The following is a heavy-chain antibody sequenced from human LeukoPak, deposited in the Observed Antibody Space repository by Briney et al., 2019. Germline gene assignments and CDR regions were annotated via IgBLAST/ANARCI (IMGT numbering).Heavy chain of an antibody. J-gene: IGHJ4*02. CDR3: QVSDTDSFDY. CDR1: GFTVSSYY. D-gene: IGHD2-21*01. Sequence: GGSLRLSCAASGFTVSSYYLSWVRQAPGKGLEWVSVIYSGGSIYYADSVKGRFTISRDSSESMLYLEMSSLGAEDTAVYYCQVSDTDSFDYWGQGTLVTVSS. CDR2: IYSGGSI. V-gene: IGHV3-53*01.